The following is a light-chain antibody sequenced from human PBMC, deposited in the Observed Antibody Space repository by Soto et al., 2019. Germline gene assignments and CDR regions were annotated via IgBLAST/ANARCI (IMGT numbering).Light chain of an antibody. V-gene: IGKV3-20*01. J-gene: IGKJ5*01. Sequence: EIVLTQPPGTLSLSPGERATLSCRASQSVSSSYLTWYQQKPGQAPRLLIYGASSRATGIPHRFSGSGSGTDFTLTISRLEPEDFAVYYCQQYGSSPPITFGQGTRLEIK. CDR2: GAS. CDR1: QSVSSSY. CDR3: QQYGSSPPIT.